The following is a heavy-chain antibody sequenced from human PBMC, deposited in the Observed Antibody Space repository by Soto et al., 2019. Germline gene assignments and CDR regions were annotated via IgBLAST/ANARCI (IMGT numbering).Heavy chain of an antibody. J-gene: IGHJ4*02. CDR2: IYYSGST. D-gene: IGHD2-15*01. CDR1: GGSISSGDYF. V-gene: IGHV4-30-4*01. CDR3: ARGPTYQTYKDNRSAHQFDY. Sequence: PSETLSLTCTVSGGSISSGDYFWSWIRQPPGKGLEWIGYIYYSGSTYYDPSLKSRVTISVDTSKNQFSLKLSSVTAADTAVYYCARGPTYQTYKDNRSAHQFDYWGQGTLVTVSS.